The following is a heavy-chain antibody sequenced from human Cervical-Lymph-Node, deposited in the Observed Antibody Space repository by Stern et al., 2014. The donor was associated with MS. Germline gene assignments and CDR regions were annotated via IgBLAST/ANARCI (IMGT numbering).Heavy chain of an antibody. CDR1: GYGFSSYN. V-gene: IGHV7-4-1*02. J-gene: IGHJ4*02. D-gene: IGHD1-26*01. CDR3: ATFQPWDLVDY. Sequence: QVQLVQSGSEVKKPGASVKVSCKASGYGFSSYNMNLVRQAPGQGLEWLGWINTNTGSPKYAQGFTGRFVFSVDTSVSTTYLHISGLKAEDAAVYYCATFQPWDLVDYWGQGTLVTVSS. CDR2: INTNTGSP.